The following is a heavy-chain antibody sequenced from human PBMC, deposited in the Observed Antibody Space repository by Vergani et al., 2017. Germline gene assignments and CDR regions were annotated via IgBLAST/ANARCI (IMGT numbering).Heavy chain of an antibody. CDR3: ASRDMVRGVIRFDY. CDR2: FDPEDGET. CDR1: GYTLTELS. Sequence: QVQLVQSGAEVKKPGASVKVSCKVSGYTLTELSMHWVRQAPGKGLEWMGGFDPEDGETIYAQKFQGRVKITADESTSTAYMELGSLRSEDTAVYYCASRDMVRGVIRFDYWGQGTLVTVSS. J-gene: IGHJ4*02. V-gene: IGHV1-24*01. D-gene: IGHD3-10*01.